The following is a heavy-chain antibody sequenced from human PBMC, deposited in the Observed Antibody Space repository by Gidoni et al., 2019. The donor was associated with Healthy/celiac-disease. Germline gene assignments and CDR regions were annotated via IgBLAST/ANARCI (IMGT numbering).Heavy chain of an antibody. CDR2: IWYDGSNK. D-gene: IGHD3-22*01. J-gene: IGHJ4*02. CDR1: GFPFSSYG. V-gene: IGHV3-33*01. CDR3: AREMGYDSSFGY. Sequence: QVQLVESGGGVVQPGRSLRLACAASGFPFSSYGMNWVRQAPGKGLEWVAVIWYDGSNKYYADSVKGRFTISRDNSKNTLYLQMNSLRAEDTAVYYCAREMGYDSSFGYWGQGTLVTVSS.